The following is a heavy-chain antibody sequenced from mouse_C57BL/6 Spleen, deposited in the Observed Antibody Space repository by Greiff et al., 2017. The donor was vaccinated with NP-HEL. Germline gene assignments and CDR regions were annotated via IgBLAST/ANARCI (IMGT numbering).Heavy chain of an antibody. J-gene: IGHJ4*01. D-gene: IGHD1-1*01. Sequence: QVQLQQPGAELVKPGASVKVSCKASGYTFTSYWMHWVKQRPGQGLEWIGRIHPSDSDTNYNQKFKGKATLTVDKSSSTAYMQLSSLTSEDSAVYYGASSPNYYGSRGYAMDYWGQGTSVTVSS. CDR2: IHPSDSDT. CDR3: ASSPNYYGSRGYAMDY. CDR1: GYTFTSYW. V-gene: IGHV1-74*01.